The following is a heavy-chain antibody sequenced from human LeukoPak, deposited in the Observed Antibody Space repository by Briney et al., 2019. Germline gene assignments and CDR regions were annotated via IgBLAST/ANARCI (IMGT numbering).Heavy chain of an antibody. CDR3: ARGSSGYYSDAFDI. J-gene: IGHJ3*02. D-gene: IGHD3-22*01. Sequence: GASVKVSCKASGYTFTGYYMHWVRQAPGQGLEWMGWINPNSGGTNYAQKFQGRVTMTRDTSISTAYMELSRLRSDDTAVYYCARGSSGYYSDAFDIWGQGTMVTVSS. CDR1: GYTFTGYY. V-gene: IGHV1-2*02. CDR2: INPNSGGT.